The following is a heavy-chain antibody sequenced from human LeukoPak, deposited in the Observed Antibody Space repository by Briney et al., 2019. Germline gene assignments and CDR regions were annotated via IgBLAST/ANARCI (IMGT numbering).Heavy chain of an antibody. CDR3: ARGELWYMDV. CDR2: INTDGSST. D-gene: IGHD3-16*01. J-gene: IGHJ6*03. V-gene: IGHV3-74*01. CDR1: GFTFSSYW. Sequence: GGSLRLSCTASGFTFSSYWMHWVRQTPGKGLVWVSRINTDGSSTSYADSVKGRFTISRDNAKNTLYLQMNSLRAEDTAVYYCARGELWYMDVWGKGTTVTVSS.